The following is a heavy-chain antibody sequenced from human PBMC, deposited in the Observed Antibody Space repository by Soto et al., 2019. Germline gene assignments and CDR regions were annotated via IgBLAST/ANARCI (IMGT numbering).Heavy chain of an antibody. V-gene: IGHV1-18*01. CDR2: ISAYNGST. D-gene: IGHD3-22*01. J-gene: IGHJ5*02. CDR3: ARVKGSGYHNWFDP. CDR1: GYTFISYG. Sequence: ASVKVSCKASGYTFISYGISWVRQAPGQGLEWMGWISAYNGSTNYAQKLQGRVTMTTDTSTSTAYMELRSLRSDDTAVYYCARVKGSGYHNWFDPWGQGTLVTVSS.